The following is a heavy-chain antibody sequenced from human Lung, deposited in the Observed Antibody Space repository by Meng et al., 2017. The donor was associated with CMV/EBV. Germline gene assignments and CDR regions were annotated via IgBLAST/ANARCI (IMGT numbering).Heavy chain of an antibody. D-gene: IGHD4/OR15-4a*01. CDR1: GYTSTSYY. CDR3: ARDDYGPFNY. Sequence: QLVQSGAALNKPGASEKVSCRASGYTSTSYYIHWIRQAPGQGLEWMGWIDPRRGDTKYAQRFQGRVTLTRDTSIDTVYMELTSLTSDDTAVYYCARDDYGPFNYWGQGTLVTASS. V-gene: IGHV1-2*02. J-gene: IGHJ4*02. CDR2: IDPRRGDT.